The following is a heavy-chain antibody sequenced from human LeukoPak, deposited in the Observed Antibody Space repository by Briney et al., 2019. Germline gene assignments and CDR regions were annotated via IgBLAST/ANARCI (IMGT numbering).Heavy chain of an antibody. CDR1: GFTFSSYG. J-gene: IGHJ4*02. CDR2: IKSKTDGGTT. Sequence: PGGSLGLSCAASGFTFSSYGMHWVRQAPGKGRECVGRIKSKTDGGTTDYAAPVKGRFSISRDDSKTTLYLQMNSLKTEDTAVYYCTTEGNVGFLEWLYGYWGQGTLVTVSS. D-gene: IGHD3-3*01. V-gene: IGHV3-15*07. CDR3: TTEGNVGFLEWLYGY.